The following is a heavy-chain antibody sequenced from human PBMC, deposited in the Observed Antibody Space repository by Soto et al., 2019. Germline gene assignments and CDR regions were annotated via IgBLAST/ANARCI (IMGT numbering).Heavy chain of an antibody. CDR1: GYSFTSYW. J-gene: IGHJ6*02. Sequence: PGESLKISCKGSGYSFTSYWISWVRQMPGKGLEWMGRIDPSDSYTNYSPSFQGHVTISADKSISTAHLQWSSLKASDTAMYYCARRVVVAATQVYYYGMDVWGQGTTVTVSS. D-gene: IGHD2-15*01. CDR3: ARRVVVAATQVYYYGMDV. CDR2: IDPSDSYT. V-gene: IGHV5-10-1*01.